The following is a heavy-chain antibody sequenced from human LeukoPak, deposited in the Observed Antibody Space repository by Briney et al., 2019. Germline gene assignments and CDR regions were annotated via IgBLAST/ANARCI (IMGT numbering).Heavy chain of an antibody. D-gene: IGHD3-3*01. CDR2: ISWNSGSI. Sequence: PGRSLRLSCAASGFTFDDYAMHWVRQAPGKGLEWVSGISWNSGSIGYADSVKGRFTISRDNAKNSLYLQMNSLRAEDTALYYCAKDMKDFWSDMMGFLHWGQGTLVTVSS. V-gene: IGHV3-9*01. CDR1: GFTFDDYA. CDR3: AKDMKDFWSDMMGFLH. J-gene: IGHJ1*01.